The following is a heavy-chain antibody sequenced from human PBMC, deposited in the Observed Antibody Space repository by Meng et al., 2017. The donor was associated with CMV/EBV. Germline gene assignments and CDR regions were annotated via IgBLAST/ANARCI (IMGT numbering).Heavy chain of an antibody. J-gene: IGHJ4*02. D-gene: IGHD2-15*01. CDR1: GGSFSGYY. CDR2: INHSGST. Sequence: QVSVQQWGAGLLKPWETLSLPCAVYGGSFSGYYWSWIRQPPGKGLEWIGEINHSGSTNYNPSLKSRVTISVDTSKNQFSLKLSSVTAADTAVYYCASSLTYPDYRGQGTLVTVSS. CDR3: ASSLTYPDY. V-gene: IGHV4-34*01.